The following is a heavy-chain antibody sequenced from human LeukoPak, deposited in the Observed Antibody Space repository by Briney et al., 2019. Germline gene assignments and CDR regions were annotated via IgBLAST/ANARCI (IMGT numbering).Heavy chain of an antibody. CDR3: AKDGYCSSTSCYPAPY. Sequence: PGGSLRLSCAASGFTFSTYAMSWVRQAPGKGLEWVSGISGSGASTYYADSVKGRFTISRDNSKNTLYLQMNSLRAEDTAIYYCAKDGYCSSTSCYPAPYWGQGTLVTVSS. CDR2: ISGSGAST. J-gene: IGHJ4*02. V-gene: IGHV3-23*01. D-gene: IGHD2-2*01. CDR1: GFTFSTYA.